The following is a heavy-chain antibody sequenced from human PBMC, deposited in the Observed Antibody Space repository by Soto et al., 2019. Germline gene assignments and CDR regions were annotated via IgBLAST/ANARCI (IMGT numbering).Heavy chain of an antibody. Sequence: QVQLVQSGAEVKKPGATVKVSCKASGYIVTSFGINWVRQAPGQGLEWMGCISEYGDSNYSEKLQGRVSLTTDTYTNTAYMELRSLGSDDTGVYYCARGGGAYDVWGQGTKITVSS. CDR2: ISEYGDS. V-gene: IGHV1-18*01. CDR1: GYIVTSFG. J-gene: IGHJ3*01. CDR3: ARGGGAYDV.